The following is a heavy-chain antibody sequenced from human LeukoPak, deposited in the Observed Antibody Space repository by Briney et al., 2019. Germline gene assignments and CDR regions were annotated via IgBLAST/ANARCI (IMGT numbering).Heavy chain of an antibody. CDR1: GFTFSSYS. CDR2: ISSSSSYI. Sequence: PGGSLRLSCAASGFTFSSYSMNWVRQAPGKGREWVSSISSSSSYIYYADSVKGRFTISRDNSKNTLYLQMNSLRAEDTAVYYCAKDGKDIVVVPAATTTQTYYYYYMDVWGKGTTVTVSS. V-gene: IGHV3-21*01. D-gene: IGHD2-2*01. CDR3: AKDGKDIVVVPAATTTQTYYYYYMDV. J-gene: IGHJ6*03.